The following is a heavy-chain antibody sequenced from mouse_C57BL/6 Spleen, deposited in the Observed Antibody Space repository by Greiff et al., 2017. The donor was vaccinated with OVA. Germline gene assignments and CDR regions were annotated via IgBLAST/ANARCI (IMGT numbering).Heavy chain of an antibody. CDR2: IDPSDSYT. D-gene: IGHD3-2*02. CDR3: ASASSDYAMDY. CDR1: GYTFTSYW. Sequence: QVQLKQPGAELVMPGASVKLSCKASGYTFTSYWMHWVKQRPGQGLEWIGEIDPSDSYTNYNQKFKGKSTLTVDKSSSTAYMQLSSLTSEDSAVYYCASASSDYAMDYWGQGTSVTVSS. J-gene: IGHJ4*01. V-gene: IGHV1-69*01.